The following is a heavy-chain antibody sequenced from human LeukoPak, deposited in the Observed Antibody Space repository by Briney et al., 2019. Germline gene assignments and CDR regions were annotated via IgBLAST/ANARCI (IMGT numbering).Heavy chain of an antibody. CDR2: IKSKTDGGTT. CDR3: TTVTRLRWSHADDY. Sequence: GGSLRLSCAASGFTFSNAWMSWVRQAPGKGREWVGRIKSKTDGGTTDYAAPVKGRFTISKDDSKNTLYLQMNSMKTENTAVYYCTTVTRLRWSHADDYWGQGTLVTVSS. V-gene: IGHV3-15*01. D-gene: IGHD4-23*01. CDR1: GFTFSNAW. J-gene: IGHJ4*02.